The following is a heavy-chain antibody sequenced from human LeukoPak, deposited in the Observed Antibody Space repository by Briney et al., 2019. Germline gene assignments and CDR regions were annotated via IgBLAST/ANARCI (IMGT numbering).Heavy chain of an antibody. CDR3: ARDRNDFWSGYSDY. J-gene: IGHJ4*02. CDR1: GGSISSGSYY. CDR2: IYTSGST. V-gene: IGHV4-61*02. D-gene: IGHD3-3*01. Sequence: SETLSLTCTVSGGSISSGSYYWSWIRQPAGKGLEWIGRIYTSGSTNYNPSLKSRVTISVDTSKNQFSLKLSSVTAADTAVYYCARDRNDFWSGYSDYWGQGTLVTVSS.